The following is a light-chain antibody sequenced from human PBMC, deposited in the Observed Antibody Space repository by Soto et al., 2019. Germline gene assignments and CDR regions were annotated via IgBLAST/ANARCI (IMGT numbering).Light chain of an antibody. CDR3: QQYGNSPPYT. Sequence: EIVMTQSPATLSASPVERATLSFRASQSVSSNLAWYQQKPGQAPRLLMFRTSSRATGFPARFSGSGSGTEFNLTISSLQSEDFAVYYCQQYGNSPPYTFGQGTRLEIK. J-gene: IGKJ5*01. V-gene: IGKV3-15*01. CDR2: RTS. CDR1: QSVSSN.